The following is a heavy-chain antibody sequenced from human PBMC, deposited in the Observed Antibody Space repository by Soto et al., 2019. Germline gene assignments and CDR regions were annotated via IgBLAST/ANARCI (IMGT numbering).Heavy chain of an antibody. CDR3: AREPITMVRGVILDYYGMDV. J-gene: IGHJ6*02. CDR2: IYTSGST. CDR1: GGSISSYY. Sequence: PSETLSLTCTVSGGSISSYYWSWIRQPAGKGLEWIGRIYTSGSTNYNPSLKSRVTMSVATSKNQFSLKLSSVTAADTAVYYCAREPITMVRGVILDYYGMDVWGQGTTVTVSS. D-gene: IGHD3-10*01. V-gene: IGHV4-4*07.